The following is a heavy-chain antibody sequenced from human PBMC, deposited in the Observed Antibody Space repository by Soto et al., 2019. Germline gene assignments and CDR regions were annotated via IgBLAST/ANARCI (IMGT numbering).Heavy chain of an antibody. CDR3: ARQLDTAMVDY. CDR1: GGSISSSSYY. V-gene: IGHV4-39*01. Sequence: QLQLQESGPGLVKPSETLSLTCTVSGGSISSSSYYWGWIRQPPGKGLEWIGSIYYSGSTYYNPSLKSRVTISVDTSKNQFSLKLSSVTAADTAVYYCARQLDTAMVDYWGQGTLVTVSS. D-gene: IGHD5-18*01. CDR2: IYYSGST. J-gene: IGHJ4*02.